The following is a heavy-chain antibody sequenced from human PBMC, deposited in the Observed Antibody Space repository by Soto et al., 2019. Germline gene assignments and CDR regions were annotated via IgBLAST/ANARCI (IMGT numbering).Heavy chain of an antibody. V-gene: IGHV4-34*01. CDR3: ARGLTTRDFDY. CDR1: GGSFSGYY. D-gene: IGHD2-2*01. J-gene: IGHJ4*02. CDR2: INHSGST. Sequence: PSETLSLTCAVYGGSFSGYYWSWICQPPGKGLEWIGEINHSGSTNYNPSLKSRVTISVDTSKNQFSLKLSSVTAADTAVYYCARGLTTRDFDYWGQGTLVTVSS.